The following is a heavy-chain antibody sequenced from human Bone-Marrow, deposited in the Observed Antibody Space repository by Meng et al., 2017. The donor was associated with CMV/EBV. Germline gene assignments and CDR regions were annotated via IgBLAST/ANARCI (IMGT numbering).Heavy chain of an antibody. CDR2: IIPILGIA. J-gene: IGHJ6*02. CDR3: ARGRYGGAYYYGMDV. D-gene: IGHD4-23*01. Sequence: SVKVSCKASGGTFSSYAISWVRQAPGQGLEWMGGIIPILGIANYAQKFQGRVTITTDESTSTAYMELSSLRSEDTAVYYCARGRYGGAYYYGMDVWGQGTTVTVSS. CDR1: GGTFSSYA. V-gene: IGHV1-69*10.